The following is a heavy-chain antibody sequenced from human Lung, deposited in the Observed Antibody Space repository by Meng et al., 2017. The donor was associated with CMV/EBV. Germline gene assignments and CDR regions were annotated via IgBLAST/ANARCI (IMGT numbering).Heavy chain of an antibody. D-gene: IGHD3-16*01. CDR1: GFTFSGYS. V-gene: IGHV3-21*01. J-gene: IGHJ3*02. CDR2: ISISRAYM. Sequence: GESXKISCAASGFTFSGYSMHWVRQAPGKGLEWVSSISISRAYMLYADSAKGRFTISRDNAKNSLYLQINSLRAEDTAVYYCARGYTGGELAAAFDIWGPGTMVTVSS. CDR3: ARGYTGGELAAAFDI.